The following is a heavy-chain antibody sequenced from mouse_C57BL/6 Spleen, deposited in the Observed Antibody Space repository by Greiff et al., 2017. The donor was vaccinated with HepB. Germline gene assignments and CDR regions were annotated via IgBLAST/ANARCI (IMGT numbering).Heavy chain of an antibody. CDR1: GYTFTEYT. V-gene: IGHV1-62-2*01. D-gene: IGHD2-3*01. CDR3: ARHEGIYDGSSGAMDY. Sequence: QVQLKESGAELVKPGASVKLSCKASGYTFTEYTIHWVKQRSGQGLEWIGWFYPGSGSIKYNEKFKDKATLTADKSSSTVYMELSRLTSEDSAVYFCARHEGIYDGSSGAMDYWGQGTSVTVSS. J-gene: IGHJ4*01. CDR2: FYPGSGSI.